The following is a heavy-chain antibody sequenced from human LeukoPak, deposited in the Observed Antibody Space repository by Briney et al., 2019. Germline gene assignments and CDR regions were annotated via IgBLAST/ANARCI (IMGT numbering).Heavy chain of an antibody. CDR3: ARRLSLRFDAFAV. CDR2: MSDIGPNT. Sequence: HAGGSLRLSCAASGFTVTEYAMTWIRQSPGKGLEWVSSMSDIGPNTYYADSVKGRFTISRDTSKNTLLLQMNSRRCDDTALYFCARRLSLRFDAFAVWGPGTVVTVSS. CDR1: GFTVTEYA. J-gene: IGHJ3*01. V-gene: IGHV3-23*01. D-gene: IGHD3-3*01.